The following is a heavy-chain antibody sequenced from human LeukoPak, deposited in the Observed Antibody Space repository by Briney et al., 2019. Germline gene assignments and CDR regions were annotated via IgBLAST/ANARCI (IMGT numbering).Heavy chain of an antibody. J-gene: IGHJ5*02. CDR1: GFTFSSYW. CDR3: TRGDSSGYYPVA. CDR2: INSDGTST. Sequence: GGPLRLSCAVSGFTFSSYWMHWVRQAPGKGLVWVSRINSDGTSTTYADSVKGRFTISRDNAKNTLYLQMNSLRAEDTAVYYCTRGDSSGYYPVAWGQGTLVTVPS. D-gene: IGHD3-22*01. V-gene: IGHV3-74*03.